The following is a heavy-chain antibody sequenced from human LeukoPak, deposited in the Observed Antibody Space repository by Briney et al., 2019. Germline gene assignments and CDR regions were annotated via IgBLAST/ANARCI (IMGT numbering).Heavy chain of an antibody. CDR1: GGSISSYY. D-gene: IGHD5/OR15-5a*01. Sequence: SETLSLTCNVSGGSISSYYWTWIRQAPGKGLEWIGYIYYNGETNYNPSLKSRVIISLDTSKNQFSLKVTSVTAADTAVYYCARHVLIYYYYYMDVWGQGTTVTVSS. V-gene: IGHV4-59*08. J-gene: IGHJ6*03. CDR2: IYYNGET. CDR3: ARHVLIYYYYYMDV.